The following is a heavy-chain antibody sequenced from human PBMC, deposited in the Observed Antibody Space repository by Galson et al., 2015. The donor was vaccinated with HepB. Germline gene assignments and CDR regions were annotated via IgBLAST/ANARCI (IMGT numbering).Heavy chain of an antibody. D-gene: IGHD2-21*02. CDR2: ISYDGSNK. CDR3: AKDDFDDDL. V-gene: IGHV3-30*18. J-gene: IGHJ4*02. Sequence: SLRLSCAASGLTFSNYDMHWVRQAPGKGLEGVAFISYDGSNKYYADSVKGRFTVSRDNSENTLYLQMNSLRAEDTAMYYCAKDDFDDDLWGQGTLVTVSS. CDR1: GLTFSNYD.